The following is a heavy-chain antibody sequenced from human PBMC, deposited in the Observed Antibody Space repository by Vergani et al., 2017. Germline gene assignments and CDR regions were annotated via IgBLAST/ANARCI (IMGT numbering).Heavy chain of an antibody. J-gene: IGHJ4*02. CDR1: GFTFSSYA. D-gene: IGHD6-13*01. CDR3: AKITQQPRRFDY. Sequence: EVQLLESGGSLKQPGGSLRLSCAASGFTFSSYAMSWVRQAPGKGLEWVSAISGSGGSTYYADSVKGRFTISRDNSKNTLYLQMNSLRAEDTAVYYCAKITQQPRRFDYWGQGTLVTVSS. V-gene: IGHV3-23*01. CDR2: ISGSGGST.